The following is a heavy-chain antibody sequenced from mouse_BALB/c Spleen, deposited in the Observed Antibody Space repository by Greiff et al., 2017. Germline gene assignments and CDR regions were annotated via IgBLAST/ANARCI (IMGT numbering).Heavy chain of an antibody. CDR3: ARQGIYGNYLLDY. D-gene: IGHD2-1*01. J-gene: IGHJ2*01. CDR1: GFAFSSYD. V-gene: IGHV5-12-1*01. Sequence: DVKLVESGGGLVKPGGSLKLSCAASGFAFSSYDMSWVRQTPEKRLEWVAYISSGGGSTYYPDTVKGRFTISRDNAKNTLYLQMSSLKSEDTAMYYCARQGIYGNYLLDYWGQGTTLTVSS. CDR2: ISSGGGST.